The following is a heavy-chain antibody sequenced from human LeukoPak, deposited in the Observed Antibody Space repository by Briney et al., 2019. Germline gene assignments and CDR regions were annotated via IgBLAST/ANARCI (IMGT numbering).Heavy chain of an antibody. CDR2: IYSYGTT. Sequence: GGSLRLSCAASGFTVSSNSMSWVRQAPGKGLEWVSVIYSYGTTSYADSVKGRFSISRDNSKNTLYLQMSSLRAEDTAVYYCARSPVGATPFDYWGQGTLVTVSS. J-gene: IGHJ4*02. CDR1: GFTVSSNS. V-gene: IGHV3-53*01. D-gene: IGHD1-26*01. CDR3: ARSPVGATPFDY.